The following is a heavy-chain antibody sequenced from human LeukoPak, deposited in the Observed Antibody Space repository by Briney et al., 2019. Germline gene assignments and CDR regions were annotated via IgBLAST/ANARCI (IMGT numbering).Heavy chain of an antibody. Sequence: GASVKVSFTASGSTFTDYYIHWVRQAPGQGLEWMGWINPNSGGTNYAQEFQGRVTMTRDTSISTAYMEASRLRSDDTAIYYCARGYGGNSVDYWRQGTLVTVSS. D-gene: IGHD4-23*01. CDR3: ARGYGGNSVDY. CDR1: GSTFTDYY. V-gene: IGHV1-2*02. CDR2: INPNSGGT. J-gene: IGHJ4*02.